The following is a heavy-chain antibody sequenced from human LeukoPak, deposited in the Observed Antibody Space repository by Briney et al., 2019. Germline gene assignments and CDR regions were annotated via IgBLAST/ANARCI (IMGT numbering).Heavy chain of an antibody. Sequence: EASVKVSCKASGYTFTSYDINWVRQATGQGLEWMGWMNPNSGNTGYAQKFQGRVTMTRNTSISTAYMELSSLRSEDTAVYYCARGPLWFGEYNNWFDPWGQGTLVTVSS. CDR2: MNPNSGNT. J-gene: IGHJ5*02. D-gene: IGHD3-10*01. CDR3: ARGPLWFGEYNNWFDP. CDR1: GYTFTSYD. V-gene: IGHV1-8*01.